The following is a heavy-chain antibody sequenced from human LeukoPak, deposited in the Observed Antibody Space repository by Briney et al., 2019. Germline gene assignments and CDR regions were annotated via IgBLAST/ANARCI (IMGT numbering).Heavy chain of an antibody. Sequence: SGTLSLTCSVSGASINSGAFFWGWIRQSPGMGLQWIASIYHNGSTYYTPSLKSRLTMSLDMSKNRFSLRLKSVTAADTAVYYCAREEFGTALSDLWGQGTLVTVSS. V-gene: IGHV4-39*07. CDR1: GASINSGAFF. J-gene: IGHJ1*01. CDR3: AREEFGTALSDL. D-gene: IGHD1-7*01. CDR2: IYHNGST.